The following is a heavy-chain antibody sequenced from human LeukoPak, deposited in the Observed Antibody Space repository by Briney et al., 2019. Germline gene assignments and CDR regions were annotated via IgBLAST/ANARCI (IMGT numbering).Heavy chain of an antibody. CDR1: GFTFSNAW. Sequence: GGSLRLSCAASGFTFSNAWMSWVHQAPGKGLEWVGRIKSKTDGGTTDYAAPVKGRFTISRDDSKSTLYLQMNSLKTEDTAVYYCTTDIDNYYYYGMDVWGQGTTVTVSS. CDR3: TTDIDNYYYYGMDV. D-gene: IGHD3-16*02. J-gene: IGHJ6*02. CDR2: IKSKTDGGTT. V-gene: IGHV3-15*01.